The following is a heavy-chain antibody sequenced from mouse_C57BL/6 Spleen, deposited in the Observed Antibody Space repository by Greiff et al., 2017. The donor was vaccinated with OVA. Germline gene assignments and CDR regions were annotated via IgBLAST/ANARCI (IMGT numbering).Heavy chain of an antibody. J-gene: IGHJ4*01. CDR2: IYPSDSET. V-gene: IGHV1-61*01. Sequence: VQLQQPGAELVRPGSSVKLSCKASGYTFTSYWMDWVKQRPGQGLEWIGNIYPSDSETHYNQKFKDKATLTVDKSSSTAYMQLSSLTSEDSAVYYCARRGGLYLRDSLMDYWGQGTSVTVSS. CDR3: ARRGGLYLRDSLMDY. CDR1: GYTFTSYW. D-gene: IGHD3-2*01.